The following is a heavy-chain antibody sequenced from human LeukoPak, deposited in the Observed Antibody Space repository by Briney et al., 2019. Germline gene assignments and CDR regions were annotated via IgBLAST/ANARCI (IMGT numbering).Heavy chain of an antibody. CDR2: INTSGGST. V-gene: IGHV1-46*01. Sequence: ASVKVSCKASGYTFTSYYMHWVRQAPGQGLEWMGIINTSGGSTSYAQKFQGRVTMTRDTSTSTVYMELSSLISEDTAVYYCARDYRDYGDYVQSFDYWGQGTLVTVSS. CDR1: GYTFTSYY. D-gene: IGHD4-17*01. CDR3: ARDYRDYGDYVQSFDY. J-gene: IGHJ4*02.